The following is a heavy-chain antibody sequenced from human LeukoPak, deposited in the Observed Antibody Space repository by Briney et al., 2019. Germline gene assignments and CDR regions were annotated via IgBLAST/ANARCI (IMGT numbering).Heavy chain of an antibody. Sequence: SETLSLTCTVSGGSISSGDYYWSWIRQPPGKGLEWIGYIYYSGSTYYNPSLKSRVTISVDTSKNQFSLKLSSVTAADTAVYYCATIVVVPAATGRAGWFDPWGQGTLVTVSS. CDR3: ATIVVVPAATGRAGWFDP. CDR1: GGSISSGDYY. V-gene: IGHV4-30-4*01. J-gene: IGHJ5*02. D-gene: IGHD2-2*01. CDR2: IYYSGST.